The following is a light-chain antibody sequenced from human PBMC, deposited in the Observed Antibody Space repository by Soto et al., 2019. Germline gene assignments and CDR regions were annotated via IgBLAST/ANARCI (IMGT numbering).Light chain of an antibody. CDR2: TSS. V-gene: IGKV1-27*01. J-gene: IGKJ4*01. CDR3: QKHDYAPLT. Sequence: IQMTQSPSSLSASVGDRVTITCRASQGIRNYLSWYQQKPGEVPRLLIYTSSTLQSGVPSRFSGSGSGTEFTLTISSLQPEDVATYYCQKHDYAPLTFGGGTKVEIK. CDR1: QGIRNY.